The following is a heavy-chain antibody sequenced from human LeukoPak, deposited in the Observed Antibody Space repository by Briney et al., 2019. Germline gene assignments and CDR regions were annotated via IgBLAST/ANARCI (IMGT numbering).Heavy chain of an antibody. CDR1: GFTFSSYG. V-gene: IGHV3-30*18. D-gene: IGHD2-2*01. CDR2: ISYDGSNK. Sequence: PGGSLRLSCAASGFTFSSYGIHWVRQAPGKGLEWVAVISYDGSNKYYADSVKGRFTISRDNSKNTLYLQMNSLRAEDTAVYYCAKDIGVVPAAMPDYWGQGTLVTVSS. CDR3: AKDIGVVPAAMPDY. J-gene: IGHJ4*02.